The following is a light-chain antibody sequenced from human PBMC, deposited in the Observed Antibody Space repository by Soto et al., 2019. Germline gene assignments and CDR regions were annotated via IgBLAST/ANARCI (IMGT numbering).Light chain of an antibody. J-gene: IGKJ1*01. Sequence: EIVLTQSPGTLSLSPGERATLSCRASQSVSISYLAWYQQKPGQGPRLLIYGASSRATGIPDRFSGSGSGTDFSLTISRLEPEDFVVYYCQQYGSSPWTFGQGTKVDI. CDR3: QQYGSSPWT. CDR1: QSVSISY. V-gene: IGKV3-20*01. CDR2: GAS.